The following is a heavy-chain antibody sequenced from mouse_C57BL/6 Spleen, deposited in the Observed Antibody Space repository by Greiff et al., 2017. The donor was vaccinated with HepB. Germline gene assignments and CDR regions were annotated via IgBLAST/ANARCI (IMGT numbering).Heavy chain of an antibody. Sequence: EVMLVESGEGLVKPGGSLKLSCAASGFTFSSYAMSWVRQTPEKRLEWVAYISSGGDYIYYADTVKGRFTISRDNARNTLYLQMSSLKSEDTAMYYCTRGGLGEGFAYWGQGTLVTVAA. CDR2: ISSGGDYI. CDR1: GFTFSSYA. V-gene: IGHV5-9-1*02. J-gene: IGHJ3*01. D-gene: IGHD4-1*01. CDR3: TRGGLGEGFAY.